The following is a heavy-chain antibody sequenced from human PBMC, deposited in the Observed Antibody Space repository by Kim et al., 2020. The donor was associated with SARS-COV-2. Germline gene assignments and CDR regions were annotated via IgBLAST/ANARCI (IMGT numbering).Heavy chain of an antibody. CDR2: ISYDGSNK. D-gene: IGHD2-21*02. CDR3: AKGGPPEHIVVVTASFDY. V-gene: IGHV3-30*18. CDR1: GFTFSSYG. Sequence: GGSMRLSCAASGFTFSSYGMHWVRQAPGKGLEWVAVISYDGSNKYYADSVKGRFTISGDNSKNTLYLQMNSLRAEDTAVYYCAKGGPPEHIVVVTASFDYWGQGTLVTVSS. J-gene: IGHJ4*02.